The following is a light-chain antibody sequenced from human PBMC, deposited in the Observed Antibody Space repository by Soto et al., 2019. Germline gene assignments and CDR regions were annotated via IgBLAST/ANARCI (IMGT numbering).Light chain of an antibody. Sequence: EIVVTQSPATLCGSPGERVTLSCRASKFVSSMLAWYQQIPGQVPRLLIYDTSNMAPGISSRFSGSGSGTEFTLTISTLQSEDFAVYYCHEYLQGPQGMLGQGTTVDMK. CDR2: DTS. CDR1: KFVSSM. CDR3: HEYLQGPQGM. J-gene: IGKJ1*01. V-gene: IGKV3-15*01.